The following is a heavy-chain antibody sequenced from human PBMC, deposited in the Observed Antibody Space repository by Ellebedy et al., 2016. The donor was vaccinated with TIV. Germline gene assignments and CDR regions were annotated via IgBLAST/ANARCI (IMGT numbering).Heavy chain of an antibody. J-gene: IGHJ6*02. D-gene: IGHD3-3*01. CDR1: GGTFNNSA. CDR2: IIPILGIA. Sequence: AASVKVSCKASGGTFNNSAISWVRQAPGQGLEWMGRIIPILGIANSAQDFQGRVTITADRSTSTVFMDLSSLTAEDTAVYYCATDGIRFLEWVYKYGLDVWGQGTTVTVSS. CDR3: ATDGIRFLEWVYKYGLDV. V-gene: IGHV1-69*04.